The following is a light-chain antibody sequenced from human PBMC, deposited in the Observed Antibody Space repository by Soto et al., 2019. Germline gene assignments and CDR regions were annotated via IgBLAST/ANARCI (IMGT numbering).Light chain of an antibody. CDR1: QSVSSSY. V-gene: IGKV3-20*01. CDR3: QQFVNSPWT. J-gene: IGKJ1*01. Sequence: EIVLTQSPGTLSLSPGERATLSCRASQSVSSSYLTWYQQKPGQAPRLLIYGTSTRATGIPDRFNGRGSGTDFTLTISRLEPEDCAVDYCQQFVNSPWTFGQGTKVEIK. CDR2: GTS.